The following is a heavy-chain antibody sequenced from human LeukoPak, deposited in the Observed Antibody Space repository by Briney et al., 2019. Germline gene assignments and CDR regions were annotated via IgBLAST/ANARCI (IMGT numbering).Heavy chain of an antibody. CDR2: IIPIFGTA. D-gene: IGHD3-22*01. Sequence: ASVKVSCKASRGTFSSYAISWVRQAPGQGLEWMGGIIPIFGTANYAQKFQGRVTITTDESTSTAYMELSSLRSEDTAVYYCARRTAGDSSAYSTDCWGQGTLVTVSS. V-gene: IGHV1-69*05. CDR1: RGTFSSYA. CDR3: ARRTAGDSSAYSTDC. J-gene: IGHJ4*02.